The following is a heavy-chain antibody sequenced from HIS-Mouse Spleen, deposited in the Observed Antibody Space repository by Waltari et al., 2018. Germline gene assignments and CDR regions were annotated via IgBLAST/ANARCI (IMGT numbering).Heavy chain of an antibody. Sequence: QVQLQQWGAGLLKPSETLSLTCAVYGGSFSGYYWSWIRPPPGKGLEWIGEINHSGSTNYNPSLKSRVTISVDTSKNQFSLKLSSVTAADTAVYYCARGPYPRSYYYFDYWGQGTLVTVSS. CDR2: INHSGST. J-gene: IGHJ4*02. CDR1: GGSFSGYY. D-gene: IGHD5-18*01. V-gene: IGHV4-34*01. CDR3: ARGPYPRSYYYFDY.